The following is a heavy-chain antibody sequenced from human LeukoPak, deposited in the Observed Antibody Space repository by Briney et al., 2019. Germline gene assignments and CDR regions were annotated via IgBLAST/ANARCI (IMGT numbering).Heavy chain of an antibody. D-gene: IGHD5-18*01. CDR3: ARRSQRGYSYGYDDY. CDR1: GGSISGYY. J-gene: IGHJ4*02. Sequence: PSETLSLTCTVSGGSISGYYWNWIRQSPGEGLEWVGYIFYSGGTNYNPSLKSRVTISVDTSKNQFSLILTSVTAADTAVYYCARRSQRGYSYGYDDYWGQGFLVTVSS. V-gene: IGHV4-59*08. CDR2: IFYSGGT.